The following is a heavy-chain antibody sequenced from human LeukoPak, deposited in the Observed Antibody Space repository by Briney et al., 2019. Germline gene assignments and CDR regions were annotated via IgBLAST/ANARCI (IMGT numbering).Heavy chain of an antibody. CDR2: ISGSGGST. CDR3: AKSPQKVGATYFDY. D-gene: IGHD1-26*01. Sequence: PGASLRLSCAASGFTFSSYAMSWVRQAPGKGPEWVSGISGSGGSTYYADSVKGRFTISRDNSKNTLYLQMNSLRAEDTAVYYCAKSPQKVGATYFDYWGQGTLVTVSS. CDR1: GFTFSSYA. V-gene: IGHV3-23*01. J-gene: IGHJ4*02.